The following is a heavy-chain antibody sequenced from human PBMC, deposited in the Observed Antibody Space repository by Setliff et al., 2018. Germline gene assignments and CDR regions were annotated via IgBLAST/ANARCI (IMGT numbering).Heavy chain of an antibody. Sequence: PSETLSLTCDVSGYSIASGHYWGWIRQPPGKGLEWIGSMYPGRSTYYNPSLKSRVTMSVDTSKKQFSLKLSSVTTADTAVYYCARDKGDGYGVDAYAGDGFDIWGQGTMVTVSS. CDR1: GYSIASGHY. CDR2: MYPGRST. J-gene: IGHJ3*02. V-gene: IGHV4-38-2*02. D-gene: IGHD4-17*01. CDR3: ARDKGDGYGVDAYAGDGFDI.